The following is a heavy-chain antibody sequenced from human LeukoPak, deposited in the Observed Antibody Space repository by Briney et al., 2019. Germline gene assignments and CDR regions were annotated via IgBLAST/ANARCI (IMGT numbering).Heavy chain of an antibody. D-gene: IGHD3-22*01. V-gene: IGHV1-3*03. CDR3: ARGDDSSGYYESAFDI. Sequence: EASVKVSCKASGYTFTSYAMHWVRQAPGQRLGWMGWINAGNGNTKYSQEFQGRVTITRDTSASTAYMELSSLRSEDMAVYYCARGDDSSGYYESAFDIWGQGTMVTVSS. CDR2: INAGNGNT. CDR1: GYTFTSYA. J-gene: IGHJ3*02.